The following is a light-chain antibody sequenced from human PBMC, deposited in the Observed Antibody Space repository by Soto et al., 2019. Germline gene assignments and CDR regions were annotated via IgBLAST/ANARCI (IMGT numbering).Light chain of an antibody. CDR1: SSNIGSNY. Sequence: QSVLTQPPSASGTPGQRVTIPCSGSSSNIGSNYVYWYQQLPGTAPKLLIYRNNQRPSGVPDRFSGSKSGTSASLAISGLRSEDEADYYCAAWDDSLSGFYVFGTGTKSPS. V-gene: IGLV1-47*01. CDR3: AAWDDSLSGFYV. CDR2: RNN. J-gene: IGLJ1*01.